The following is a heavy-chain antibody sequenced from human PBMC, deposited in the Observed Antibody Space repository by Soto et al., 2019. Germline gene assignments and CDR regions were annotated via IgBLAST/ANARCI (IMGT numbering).Heavy chain of an antibody. Sequence: QVQLQESGPGLVKPSETLSLTCTVSGGSISSYYWSWIRQPPGKGLEWIGYIYYSGSTNYNPSLKSRVTISVDTSKTQFSLKLSSVTAADTAVYYCARATPAYSSGWSADAFDIWGQGTMVTVSS. V-gene: IGHV4-59*01. CDR3: ARATPAYSSGWSADAFDI. J-gene: IGHJ3*02. CDR2: IYYSGST. D-gene: IGHD6-19*01. CDR1: GGSISSYY.